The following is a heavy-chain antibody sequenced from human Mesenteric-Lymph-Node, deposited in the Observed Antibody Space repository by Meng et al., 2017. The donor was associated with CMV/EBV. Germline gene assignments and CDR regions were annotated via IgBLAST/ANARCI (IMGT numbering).Heavy chain of an antibody. CDR1: GYNFAGYW. V-gene: IGHV5-51*01. CDR2: IYPGDSDT. J-gene: IGHJ4*02. Sequence: KVSCKASGYNFAGYWIAWVRQKPGRGLEWMGIIYPGDSDTRYSPSFQGQVTISADKSISTAYLQWSSLKASDTAMYYCARHGSGADYWGQGTLVTVSS. CDR3: ARHGSGADY. D-gene: IGHD3-10*01.